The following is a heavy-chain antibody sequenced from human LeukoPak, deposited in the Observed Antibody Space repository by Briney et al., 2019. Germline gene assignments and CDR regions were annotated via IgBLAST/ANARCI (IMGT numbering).Heavy chain of an antibody. CDR2: INHSGST. CDR3: ARALSGWYGLGY. J-gene: IGHJ4*02. Sequence: SETLSLTCAVSGGSFSGSYWSWIRHRPQKGLERIWEINHSGSTNNNPSLNSRDTISVVPYKKQFSLKLSCVAAADTAVYYCARALSGWYGLGYWGQGTLVTVSS. D-gene: IGHD2-15*01. V-gene: IGHV4-34*04. CDR1: GGSFSGSY.